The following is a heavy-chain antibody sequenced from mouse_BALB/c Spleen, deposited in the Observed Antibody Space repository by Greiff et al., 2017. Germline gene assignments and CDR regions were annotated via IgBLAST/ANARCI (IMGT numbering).Heavy chain of an antibody. J-gene: IGHJ3*01. CDR2: IWGDGST. Sequence: QVQLKESGPGLVAPSQSLSITCTVSGFSLTGYGVNWVRQPPGKGLEWLGMIWGDGSTDYNSALKSRLSISKDNSKSQVFLKMHSLQTDYTARYYFARDGCGLLRFAYWGQGTLVTVSA. D-gene: IGHD1-1*01. CDR1: GFSLTGYG. CDR3: ARDGCGLLRFAY. V-gene: IGHV2-6-7*01.